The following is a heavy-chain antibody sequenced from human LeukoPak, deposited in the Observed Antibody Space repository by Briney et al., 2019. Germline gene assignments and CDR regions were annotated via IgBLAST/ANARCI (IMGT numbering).Heavy chain of an antibody. CDR2: ISSNGGST. CDR1: GFPFSIYA. J-gene: IGHJ1*01. V-gene: IGHV3-64D*09. D-gene: IGHD6-13*01. Sequence: GGSLRLFCSASGFPFSIYAMHWVRQAPGKGLEYVSAISSNGGSTRYADSVKGRFTISRDNSKNTLYLQMSSLRAEDTAVYYCVKDTSSWYPEYFQHWGQGTLVTVSS. CDR3: VKDTSSWYPEYFQH.